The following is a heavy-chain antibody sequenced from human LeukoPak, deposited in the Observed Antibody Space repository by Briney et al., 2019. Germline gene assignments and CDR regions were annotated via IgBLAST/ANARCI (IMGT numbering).Heavy chain of an antibody. V-gene: IGHV3-23*01. D-gene: IGHD3-16*01. CDR1: GFIFSTYA. CDR3: TRGVSSPAY. Sequence: GGSLRLSCAASGFIFSTYAMSWVRQPPGKGLEWVSFISGSGDSTYYADSVKGRFTISRDNAKNSLYLQMNSLRAEDTAVYYCTRGVSSPAYWGQGTLVTVSS. J-gene: IGHJ4*02. CDR2: ISGSGDST.